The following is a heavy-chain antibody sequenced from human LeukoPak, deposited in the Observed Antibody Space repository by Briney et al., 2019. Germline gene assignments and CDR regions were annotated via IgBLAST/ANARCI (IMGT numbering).Heavy chain of an antibody. D-gene: IGHD1-1*01. J-gene: IGHJ4*02. V-gene: IGHV3-7*01. CDR2: IKQDGSEK. CDR1: GFTFSSYW. Sequence: PGGSLRLSCAASGFTFSSYWMSWVRQAPGKGLEWVANIKQDGSEKYYVDSVKGRFTISRDNSKNTLYLQMNSLRAEDTAVYYCARSGTTGTADYWGQGTLVTVSS. CDR3: ARSGTTGTADY.